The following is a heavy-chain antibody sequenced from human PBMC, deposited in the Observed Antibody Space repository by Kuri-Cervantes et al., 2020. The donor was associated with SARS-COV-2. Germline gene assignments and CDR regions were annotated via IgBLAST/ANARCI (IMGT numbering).Heavy chain of an antibody. J-gene: IGHJ5*02. CDR1: GFTFSSYG. V-gene: IGHV3-7*01. CDR3: ARDGPRGFYYDSSGYSDWFDP. CDR2: IKQDGSEK. D-gene: IGHD3-22*01. Sequence: GESLKISCAASGFTFSSYGMHWVRQAPGKGLEWVANIKQDGSEKYYVDSVKGRFTISRDNAKNSLYLQMNSLRAEDTAVYYCARDGPRGFYYDSSGYSDWFDPWGQGTLVTVSS.